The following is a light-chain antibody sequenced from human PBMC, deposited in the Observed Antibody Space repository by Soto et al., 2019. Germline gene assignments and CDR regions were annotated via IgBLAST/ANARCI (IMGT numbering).Light chain of an antibody. Sequence: YELTQTSAVSVAPGQTARISCGGNNIGGKSVHWYQQKPGQAPVVVVYDDSDRPSGIPERFSGSNSGNTATLTISRVEAGDEADYHCQVWDDNSDHHVFGTGTKVTVL. CDR2: DDS. CDR3: QVWDDNSDHHV. J-gene: IGLJ1*01. V-gene: IGLV3-21*02. CDR1: NIGGKS.